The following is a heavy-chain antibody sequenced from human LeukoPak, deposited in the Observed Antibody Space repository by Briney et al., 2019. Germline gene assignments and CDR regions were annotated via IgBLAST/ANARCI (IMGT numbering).Heavy chain of an antibody. D-gene: IGHD1-26*01. Sequence: PSETLSLTCTVSGVSISTSTYYWAWIRQSPGKGLEWIGSMFYRGSTYYNPSLKSRVTISVDTSKNQFSLKLSSVTASDTAIFYCARQGGWGGAASLIEYWGQGTLVTVSS. CDR1: GVSISTSTYY. J-gene: IGHJ4*02. V-gene: IGHV4-39*01. CDR2: MFYRGST. CDR3: ARQGGWGGAASLIEY.